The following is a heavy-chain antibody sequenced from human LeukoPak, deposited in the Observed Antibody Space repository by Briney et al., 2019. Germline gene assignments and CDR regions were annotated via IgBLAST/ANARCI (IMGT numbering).Heavy chain of an antibody. CDR1: GFTFSSYA. D-gene: IGHD6-6*01. CDR2: ISGSGGST. V-gene: IGHV3-23*01. CDR3: AKDIAARPGYNWFDP. Sequence: GGSLRLSCAASGFTFSSYAMSWLRQAPGKGLEWVSAISGSGGSTYYADSVKGRFTISRDNSKNTLYLQMNSLRAEDTAVYYCAKDIAARPGYNWFDPWGQGTLVTVSS. J-gene: IGHJ5*02.